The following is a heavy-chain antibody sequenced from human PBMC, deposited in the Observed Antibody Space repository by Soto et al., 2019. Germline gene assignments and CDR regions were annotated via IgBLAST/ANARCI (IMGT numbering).Heavy chain of an antibody. Sequence: GGSLRLSCAASGFTFSSYAMHWVRQAPGKGLEWVAVISYDGSNKYYADSVKGRFTISRDNSKNTLYLQMNGLRAEDTAVYYCARDGDGYSKDWYFDLWGRGTLVTVSS. V-gene: IGHV3-30*04. J-gene: IGHJ2*01. D-gene: IGHD4-4*01. CDR2: ISYDGSNK. CDR3: ARDGDGYSKDWYFDL. CDR1: GFTFSSYA.